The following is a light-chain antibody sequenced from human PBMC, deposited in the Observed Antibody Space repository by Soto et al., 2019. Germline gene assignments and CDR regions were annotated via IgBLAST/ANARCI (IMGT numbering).Light chain of an antibody. V-gene: IGKV1-33*01. CDR3: QQYDSLPPT. CDR2: DAS. J-gene: IGKJ4*01. CDR1: QDISNY. Sequence: DIQMTQSPSSLSAPVRDRVTITCQASQDISNYLNWYQQKPGKAPKLLIYDASNLEAGVPSRFSGSGSGTDFTFTISSLQPEDIATYYCQQYDSLPPTFGGGTKVDIK.